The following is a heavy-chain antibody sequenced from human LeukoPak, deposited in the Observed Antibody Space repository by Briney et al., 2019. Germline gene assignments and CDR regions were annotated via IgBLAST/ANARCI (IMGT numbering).Heavy chain of an antibody. J-gene: IGHJ4*02. Sequence: PGGSLRLSCAASGFTFSSYAMSWVRQAPGKGLEWVSVIYSGGSTYYADSVKGRFTISRDNSKNTLYLQMNSLRAEDTAVYYCARVRSSPDVWSSGHFDYWGQGTLVTVSS. V-gene: IGHV3-53*01. D-gene: IGHD6-19*01. CDR3: ARVRSSPDVWSSGHFDY. CDR1: GFTFSSYA. CDR2: IYSGGST.